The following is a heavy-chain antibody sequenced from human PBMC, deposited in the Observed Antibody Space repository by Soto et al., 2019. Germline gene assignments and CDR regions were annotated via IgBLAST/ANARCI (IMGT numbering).Heavy chain of an antibody. J-gene: IGHJ6*02. CDR2: INHSGST. Sequence: SETLSLSCAVEGGSCGGYDGSWIRQPPGKGLEWIGEINHSGSTNYNPSLKSRVTISVDTSNNQFSLKLTSVTAADTAVYYCARGPRYSSSWTHFYYYGMDVWGQGTTVTVSS. V-gene: IGHV4-34*01. CDR3: ARGPRYSSSWTHFYYYGMDV. CDR1: GGSCGGYD. D-gene: IGHD6-13*01.